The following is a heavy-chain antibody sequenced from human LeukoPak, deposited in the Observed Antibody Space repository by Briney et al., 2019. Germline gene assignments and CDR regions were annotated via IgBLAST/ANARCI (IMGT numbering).Heavy chain of an antibody. CDR1: GGSISSYY. CDR2: IYYSGST. D-gene: IGHD5-12*01. V-gene: IGHV4-59*01. CDR3: ARVKGLRDRPFDY. J-gene: IGHJ4*02. Sequence: SETLSLTCTVSGGSISSYYWSWIRQPPGKGLEWIGYIYYSGSTNYNPSLKSRVTISVDTSKNQFSLKLSSVTAADTAVYYCARVKGLRDRPFDYWGQGTLVTVSS.